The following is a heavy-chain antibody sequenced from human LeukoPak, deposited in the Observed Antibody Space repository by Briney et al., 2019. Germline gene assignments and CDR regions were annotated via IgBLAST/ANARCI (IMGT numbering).Heavy chain of an antibody. J-gene: IGHJ6*03. CDR2: IYTSGST. D-gene: IGHD6-6*01. CDR1: GGSISTYY. Sequence: KPSETLSLTCTVSGGSISTYYWSWIRQPAGKGLEWIGRIYTSGSTNYNPSLKSRVTMSLDTSKNQFPLKLSSVTAADTAVYYCARGGYSSSSNYYYYMDVWGKGTTVTASS. CDR3: ARGGYSSSSNYYYYMDV. V-gene: IGHV4-4*07.